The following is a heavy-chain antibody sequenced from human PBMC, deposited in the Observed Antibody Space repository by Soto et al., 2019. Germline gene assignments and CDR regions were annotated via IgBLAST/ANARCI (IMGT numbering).Heavy chain of an antibody. CDR2: IKQDGSEK. CDR3: ARDQSSGWSGSYHPAFDI. Sequence: PGGSLRLSCAASGFTFSSYWMSWVRQAPGKGLEWVANIKQDGSEKYYVDSVKGRFTISRDNAKNSLYLQMNSLRAEDTAVYYCARDQSSGWSGSYHPAFDIWGQGTMVTVSS. J-gene: IGHJ3*02. D-gene: IGHD6-19*01. CDR1: GFTFSSYW. V-gene: IGHV3-7*01.